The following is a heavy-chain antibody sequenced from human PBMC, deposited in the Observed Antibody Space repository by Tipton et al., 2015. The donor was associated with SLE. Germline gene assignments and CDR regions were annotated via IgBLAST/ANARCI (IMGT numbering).Heavy chain of an antibody. V-gene: IGHV3-74*01. CDR2: INSDGSST. CDR1: GFTFSSYW. CDR3: ARGVGGTGLNY. J-gene: IGHJ4*02. D-gene: IGHD1-26*01. Sequence: SLRLSCAASGFTFSSYWMHWVRQAPGKGLVWVSRINSDGSSTSYADSVKGRFTISRDNAKNTLYLQMNSLRAEDTAAYYCARGVGGTGLNYWGQGTLVTVSS.